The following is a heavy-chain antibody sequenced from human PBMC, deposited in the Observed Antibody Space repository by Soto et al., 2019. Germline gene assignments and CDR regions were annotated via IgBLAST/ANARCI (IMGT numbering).Heavy chain of an antibody. CDR3: VKHSGYDHYYDMDL. Sequence: EVQLLESGGGLVQPGGSLRLSCAASGFTFDIYAMSWVRQAPGKGLEWVSTIIGSGGTPYYADSVKGRFTISRDNSKNTLYVQMNSLTSDDTADHHCVKHSGYDHYYDMDLWGQGTTVTVPS. CDR1: GFTFDIYA. D-gene: IGHD5-12*01. CDR2: IIGSGGTP. J-gene: IGHJ6*02. V-gene: IGHV3-23*01.